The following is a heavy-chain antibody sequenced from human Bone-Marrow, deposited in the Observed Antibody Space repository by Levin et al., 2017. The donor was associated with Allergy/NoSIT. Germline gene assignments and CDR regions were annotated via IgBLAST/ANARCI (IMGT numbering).Heavy chain of an antibody. J-gene: IGHJ4*02. CDR3: AKERKVAVAGIGRAFDY. D-gene: IGHD2-15*01. Sequence: PGGSLRLSCAASGFTFSSHGMNWVRQAPGKGLEWLTFISYDGREKLYSDTVKGRFTVSRDHATLFLQMDSLRPEDTGVYFCAKERKVAVAGIGRAFDYWGQGTLVTVSS. CDR1: GFTFSSHG. V-gene: IGHV3-30*18. CDR2: ISYDGREK.